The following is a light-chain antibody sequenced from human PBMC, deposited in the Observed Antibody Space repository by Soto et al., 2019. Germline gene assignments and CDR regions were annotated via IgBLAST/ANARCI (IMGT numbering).Light chain of an antibody. J-gene: IGLJ7*01. V-gene: IGLV2-8*01. Sequence: QSVLTQPPSASGSPGQSVTISCTGTRDDVGGYNYVSWFQHHPGTAPKLMIYEVYKRPSGVPARFSGSKSGNTASLTVSGLQAGDEAIYYCSSYVTSNVVVFGGGTQLTVL. CDR1: RDDVGGYNY. CDR3: SSYVTSNVVV. CDR2: EVY.